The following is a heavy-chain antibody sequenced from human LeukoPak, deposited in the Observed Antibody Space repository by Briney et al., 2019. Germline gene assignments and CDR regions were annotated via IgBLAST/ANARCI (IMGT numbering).Heavy chain of an antibody. D-gene: IGHD5-18*01. CDR1: GFTFDDYA. Sequence: GRSLRLSCAASGFTFDDYAMHWVRQAPGKGLEWVSGISWNSGSIGYADSVKGRFTISRDNAKNSLYLQMNSLRAEDTALYYCAKALYSYELDYWGQGTLVTVSS. CDR3: AKALYSYELDY. J-gene: IGHJ4*02. V-gene: IGHV3-9*01. CDR2: ISWNSGSI.